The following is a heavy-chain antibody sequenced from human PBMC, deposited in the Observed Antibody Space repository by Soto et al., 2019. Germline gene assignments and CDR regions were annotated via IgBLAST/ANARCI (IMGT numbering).Heavy chain of an antibody. J-gene: IGHJ4*02. D-gene: IGHD5-12*01. CDR2: IYYTGTT. CDR1: GVXISSSY. Sequence: SLTCTVSGVXISSSYWSWIRQSPGTGLEWIGYIYYTGTTNYNPSLKRRVTISLDTAKNQFSLNVNSLTTADTAVYFCARGGNRYSNTASGVGGFDFWGQGTLVTVSS. V-gene: IGHV4-59*01. CDR3: ARGGNRYSNTASGVGGFDF.